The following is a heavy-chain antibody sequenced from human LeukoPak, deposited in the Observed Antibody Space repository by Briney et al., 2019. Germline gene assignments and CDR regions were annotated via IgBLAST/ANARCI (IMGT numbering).Heavy chain of an antibody. J-gene: IGHJ6*02. CDR3: TRDPLSRTYYDILTGHRSAYGMDV. CDR1: GFTFGDYA. V-gene: IGHV3-49*03. D-gene: IGHD3-9*01. CDR2: IRSKAYGGAT. Sequence: PGGSLRLSCTASGFTFGDYAMSWFHQAPGRGLEGVGFIRSKAYGGATEYAASVKARFTISRDEPKSIAYLQMNSLKTEDTAVYYCTRDPLSRTYYDILTGHRSAYGMDVWGQGTTVTVSS.